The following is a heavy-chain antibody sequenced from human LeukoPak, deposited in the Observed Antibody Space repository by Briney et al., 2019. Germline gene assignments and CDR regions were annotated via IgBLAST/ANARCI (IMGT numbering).Heavy chain of an antibody. V-gene: IGHV3-23*01. CDR1: GFTFSSHA. J-gene: IGHJ4*02. CDR2: ISGSGGST. CDR3: AKANEWFPLGYFDY. Sequence: GGSLRLSCAASGFTFSSHAMSWVRQAPGKGLEWVSAISGSGGSTYYADSVKGRFTISRDNSKNTLYLQMNSLRAEDTAVYYCAKANEWFPLGYFDYWGQGTLVTVSS. D-gene: IGHD3-3*01.